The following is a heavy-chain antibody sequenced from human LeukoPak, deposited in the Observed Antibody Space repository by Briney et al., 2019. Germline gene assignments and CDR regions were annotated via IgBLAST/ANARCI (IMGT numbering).Heavy chain of an antibody. CDR2: ISGSGGST. V-gene: IGHV3-23*01. CDR3: AKGAGFGELLYWDY. CDR1: GFTFSSYA. D-gene: IGHD3-10*01. Sequence: GGSLRLSCAASGFTFSSYAVSWVRQAPGKGLEWVSAISGSGGSTYYADSVKGRFTISRDNSKNTLYLQMNSLRAEDTAVYYCAKGAGFGELLYWDYWGQGTLVTVSS. J-gene: IGHJ4*02.